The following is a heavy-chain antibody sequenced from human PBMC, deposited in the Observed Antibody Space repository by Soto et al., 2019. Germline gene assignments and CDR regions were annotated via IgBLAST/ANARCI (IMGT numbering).Heavy chain of an antibody. J-gene: IGHJ4*02. CDR2: INSDGSST. CDR3: ARVAPGGFGELFNY. V-gene: IGHV3-74*01. D-gene: IGHD3-10*01. CDR1: GFTFSSYW. Sequence: GGSLRLSCAASGFTFSSYWMHWVRQAPGKGLVWVSRINSDGSSTSYADSVKGRFTISRDNAKNTLYLQMNSLRAEDTAVYYCARVAPGGFGELFNYWGQGTLVTVSS.